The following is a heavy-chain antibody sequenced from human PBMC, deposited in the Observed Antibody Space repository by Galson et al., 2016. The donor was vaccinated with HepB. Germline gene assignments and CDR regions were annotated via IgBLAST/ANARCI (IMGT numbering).Heavy chain of an antibody. Sequence: CAISGDSVSNNNAGWYWIRQSPSRGLECLGRTFHRSNWQNDYAESVKSRITINPDTSKNEFSLHLSPVTPEDTGVYYCARSHLLGRRFGWWGPGTPVTVSS. D-gene: IGHD7-27*01. CDR3: ARSHLLGRRFGW. CDR2: TFHRSNWQN. V-gene: IGHV6-1*01. CDR1: GDSVSNNNAG. J-gene: IGHJ4*02.